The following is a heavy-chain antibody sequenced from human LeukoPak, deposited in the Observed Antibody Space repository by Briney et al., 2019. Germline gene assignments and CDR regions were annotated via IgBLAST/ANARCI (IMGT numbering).Heavy chain of an antibody. CDR2: IYYSGST. Sequence: SETLSLTCTVSGGSISSYFWSWIRQPPGKGLEWIGYIYYSGSTNYNPSLKSRLTISVDTSKNQFSLKLNSVTAADTAVYYCARCISMVRGVIRPPDYWGQGTLVTVSS. V-gene: IGHV4-59*08. J-gene: IGHJ4*02. CDR3: ARCISMVRGVIRPPDY. CDR1: GGSISSYF. D-gene: IGHD3-10*01.